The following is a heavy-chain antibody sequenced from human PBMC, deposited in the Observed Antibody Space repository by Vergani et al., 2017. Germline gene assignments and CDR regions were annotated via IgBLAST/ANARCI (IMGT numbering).Heavy chain of an antibody. J-gene: IGHJ3*02. CDR3: ASRPGAFDI. D-gene: IGHD6-6*01. V-gene: IGHV1-69*18. Sequence: QVQLVQSGAEVRKPGASVKVSCKASGYSLSDHYIHWVRQAPGQGFEWMGRIIPIFGTANYAQKFQGRVTITADESTSTAYMELSSLRSEDTAVYYCASRPGAFDIWGQGTMVTVSS. CDR2: IIPIFGTA. CDR1: GYSLSDHY.